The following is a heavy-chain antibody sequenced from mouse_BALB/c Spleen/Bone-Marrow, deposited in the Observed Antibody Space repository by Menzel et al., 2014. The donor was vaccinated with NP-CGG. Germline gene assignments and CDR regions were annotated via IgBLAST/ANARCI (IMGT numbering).Heavy chain of an antibody. CDR2: IRNKANGYTT. D-gene: IGHD1-3*01. CDR1: GFTFTDYY. CDR3: ARDISYGSSWYFDG. V-gene: IGHV7-3*02. Sequence: EVQVVESGGGLVQPGGSLRLSCATSGFTFTDYYMSWVRQPPGKALEWLGFIRNKANGYTTEYSASVKGRFTISRDNSQSILYLQMNALRAEDSDTYYCARDISYGSSWYFDGWGAGATVTVSS. J-gene: IGHJ1*01.